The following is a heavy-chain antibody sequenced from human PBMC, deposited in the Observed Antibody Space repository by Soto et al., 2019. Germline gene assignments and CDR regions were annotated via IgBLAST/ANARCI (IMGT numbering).Heavy chain of an antibody. CDR3: ARDPSGGVLWFGELGSTPQYYFDY. CDR1: GFTFSSYS. J-gene: IGHJ4*02. CDR2: ISSSSSTI. Sequence: EVQLVESGGGLVQPGGSLRLSCAASGFTFSSYSMNWVRQAPGKGLEWVSYISSSSSTIYYADSVKGRFTISRDNAKNSLYLQMNSLRDEDTAVYYCARDPSGGVLWFGELGSTPQYYFDYWGQGTLVTVSS. D-gene: IGHD3-10*01. V-gene: IGHV3-48*02.